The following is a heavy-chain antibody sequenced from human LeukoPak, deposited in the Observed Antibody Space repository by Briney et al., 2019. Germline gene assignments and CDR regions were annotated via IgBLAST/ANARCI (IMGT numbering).Heavy chain of an antibody. V-gene: IGHV3-74*01. CDR1: GFNFSSYW. CDR2: INYDGTTT. J-gene: IGHJ4*02. D-gene: IGHD5-12*01. CDR3: GRGRLRGYSGYVIDY. Sequence: TGGSLRPSCAASGFNFSSYWMHWVRQAPGKGLVWISRINYDGTTTSYADSVKGRFTISRDNAKNTLYLQMNSLRAEDTAAFYCGRGRLRGYSGYVIDYWGQGTPITVSS.